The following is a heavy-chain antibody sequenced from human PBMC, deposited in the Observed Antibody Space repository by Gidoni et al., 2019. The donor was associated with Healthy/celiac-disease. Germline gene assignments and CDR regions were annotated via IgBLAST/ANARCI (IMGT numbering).Heavy chain of an antibody. CDR1: GFTFSSYW. D-gene: IGHD6-19*01. CDR2: KKQDGSEK. Sequence: EVQLVASGGGLVQPGGSLRLSCAASGFTFSSYWMSWVRQAPGKGLEGVANKKQDGSEKYYVDSVKGRFTISRDNAKNSLYLQMNSLRAEDTAVYYCARDPVLGGWGFDYWGQGTLVTVSS. CDR3: ARDPVLGGWGFDY. V-gene: IGHV3-7*03. J-gene: IGHJ4*02.